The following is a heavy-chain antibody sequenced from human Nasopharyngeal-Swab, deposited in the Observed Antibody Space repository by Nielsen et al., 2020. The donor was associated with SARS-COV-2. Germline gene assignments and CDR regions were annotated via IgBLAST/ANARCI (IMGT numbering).Heavy chain of an antibody. CDR3: ARHGETIAAAGAPFDY. J-gene: IGHJ4*02. Sequence: GSLRLSCTVSGGSISSSSYYWGWIRQPPGKGLEWIGSIYYSGSTYYNPSLKSRVTISVDTSKSQFSLKLSSVTAADTAVYYCARHGETIAAAGAPFDYWGQGTLVTVSS. CDR2: IYYSGST. CDR1: GGSISSSSYY. V-gene: IGHV4-39*01. D-gene: IGHD6-13*01.